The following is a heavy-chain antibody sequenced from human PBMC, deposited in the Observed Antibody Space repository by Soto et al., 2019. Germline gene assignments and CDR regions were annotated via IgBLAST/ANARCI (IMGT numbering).Heavy chain of an antibody. Sequence: PSETLSLTCAVSGYSISSDYYGGWIRQPPRKGLEWIGSIYRSGSTYYKPSLKGRVTISLDTSKNQFSLKLSSVTAADTAVYYCARAPLSRSGWFDGFDIWGQGTMVTVSS. J-gene: IGHJ3*02. CDR1: GYSISSDYY. CDR2: IYRSGST. CDR3: ARAPLSRSGWFDGFDI. V-gene: IGHV4-38-2*01. D-gene: IGHD6-19*01.